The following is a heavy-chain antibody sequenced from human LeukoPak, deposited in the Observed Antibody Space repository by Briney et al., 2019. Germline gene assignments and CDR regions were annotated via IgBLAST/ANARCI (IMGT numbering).Heavy chain of an antibody. V-gene: IGHV4-39*01. J-gene: IGHJ4*02. CDR3: LTSYGSSWLRFDY. CDR1: GGSIRSSSYY. Sequence: SETLSLTCTVSGGSIRSSSYYWGWVRQPPGKGLEWVGSIYYSATTYYNPSLNTRVTMSVDTSNNQFSLKLSSVTAADTSMYYCLTSYGSSWLRFDYWGQGTLVTVSS. CDR2: IYYSATT. D-gene: IGHD6-13*01.